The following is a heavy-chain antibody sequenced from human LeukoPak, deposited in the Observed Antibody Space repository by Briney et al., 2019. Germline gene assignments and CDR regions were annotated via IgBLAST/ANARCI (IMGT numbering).Heavy chain of an antibody. Sequence: GGSLRLSCAASGFTFSSYWMHWVRQVPGKGLVWVSHINSDGSTTNYADSVKGRFTISRDNSKNTLYLQMNSLRAEDTAVYYCAKVGDYVWGSYRSSFDYWGQGTLVTVSS. CDR2: INSDGSTT. CDR3: AKVGDYVWGSYRSSFDY. J-gene: IGHJ4*02. D-gene: IGHD3-16*02. V-gene: IGHV3-74*01. CDR1: GFTFSSYW.